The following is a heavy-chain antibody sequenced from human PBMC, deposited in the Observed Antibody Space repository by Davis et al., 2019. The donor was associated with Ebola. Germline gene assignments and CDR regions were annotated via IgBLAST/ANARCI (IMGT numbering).Heavy chain of an antibody. CDR1: GFTFSSYA. D-gene: IGHD3-10*01. CDR2: ISYEGSNK. Sequence: GESLKISCAASGFTFSSYAMHWVRQAPGKGLEWVAVISYEGSNKYYADSVQGRFTVSRDNSKNTLYLEMNSLRVEDTAVYYFARGNGQNYGSALDYWGQRTLVTVSS. V-gene: IGHV3-30-3*01. J-gene: IGHJ4*02. CDR3: ARGNGQNYGSALDY.